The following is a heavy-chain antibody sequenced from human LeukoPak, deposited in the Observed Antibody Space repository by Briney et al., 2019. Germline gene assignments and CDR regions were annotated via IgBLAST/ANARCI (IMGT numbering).Heavy chain of an antibody. V-gene: IGHV1-69*06. CDR3: ARVSPGSGYEQPEYYFDY. J-gene: IGHJ4*02. D-gene: IGHD5-12*01. CDR2: IIPIFGTA. Sequence: GASVKVSCKASGGTFSSYAISWVRQAPGQGLEWMGGIIPIFGTANYAQKFQGRVTITADKSTSTAYMELSSLRSEDTAVYYCARVSPGSGYEQPEYYFDYWGQGTLVTVSS. CDR1: GGTFSSYA.